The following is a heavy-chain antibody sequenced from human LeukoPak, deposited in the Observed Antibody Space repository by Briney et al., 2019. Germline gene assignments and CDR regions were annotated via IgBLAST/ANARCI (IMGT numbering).Heavy chain of an antibody. CDR1: GGTFSSYA. J-gene: IGHJ5*02. D-gene: IGHD3-10*01. Sequence: SVKVSCTASGGTFSSYAISWVRQAPGQGLEWMGGIIPIFGTANYAQKFQGRVTITTDESTSTAYMELSSLRSEDTAVYYCARHPYGSGINWFDPWGQGTLVTVSS. CDR2: IIPIFGTA. V-gene: IGHV1-69*05. CDR3: ARHPYGSGINWFDP.